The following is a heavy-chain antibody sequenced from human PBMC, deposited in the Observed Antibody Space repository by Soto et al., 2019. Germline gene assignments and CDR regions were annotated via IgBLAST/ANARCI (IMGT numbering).Heavy chain of an antibody. CDR2: ISSSSSTI. J-gene: IGHJ4*02. Sequence: HPGGCMGLSCAASGVTLSSYSMNWVRKAKGKGLEWVSYISSSSSTIYYADSVKGRFTISRDNAKNSLYLQMNSLRAEDTAVYYCARANYYGSPGDFDYWGQGTLVTVSS. CDR3: ARANYYGSPGDFDY. D-gene: IGHD3-10*01. V-gene: IGHV3-48*01. CDR1: GVTLSSYS.